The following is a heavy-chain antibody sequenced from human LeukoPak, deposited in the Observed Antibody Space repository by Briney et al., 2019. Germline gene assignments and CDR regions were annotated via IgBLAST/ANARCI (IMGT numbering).Heavy chain of an antibody. V-gene: IGHV4-34*01. CDR1: GGSFSGYY. D-gene: IGHD3-10*01. CDR3: ARTRYYYGSGSRYVWFDP. CDR2: INHSGST. J-gene: IGHJ5*02. Sequence: TSETLSLTCAVYGGSFSGYYWSWIRQPPGEGMEWIGEINHSGSTNYNPSLKSRVTISVDTSKNQFSLKLSSVTAADTAVYYCARTRYYYGSGSRYVWFDPWGQGTLVTVSS.